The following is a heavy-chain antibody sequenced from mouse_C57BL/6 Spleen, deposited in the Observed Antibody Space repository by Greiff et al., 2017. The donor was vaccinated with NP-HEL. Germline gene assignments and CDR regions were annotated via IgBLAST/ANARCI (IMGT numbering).Heavy chain of an antibody. Sequence: EVKVEESGEGLVKPGGSLKLSCAASGFTFSSYAMSWVRQTPEKRLEWVAYISSGGDYIYYVDTVTGRFTISRDNARNTLYLQMSSLKSEDTAMYYCTRESSSWYFDVWGTGTTVTVSS. J-gene: IGHJ1*03. CDR1: GFTFSSYA. CDR2: ISSGGDYI. CDR3: TRESSSWYFDV. V-gene: IGHV5-9-1*02. D-gene: IGHD1-1*01.